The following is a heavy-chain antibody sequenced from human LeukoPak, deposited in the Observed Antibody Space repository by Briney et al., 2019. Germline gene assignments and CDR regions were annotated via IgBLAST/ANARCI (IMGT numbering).Heavy chain of an antibody. J-gene: IGHJ4*02. Sequence: NASETLSLTCAVYGGSFSGYYWSWIRQPPGKGLEWIGEINHSGSTNYNPSLKSRVTISVDTSKNQFSLKLSSVTAADTAVYYCARRITIFGVGRSFWDYWGQGTLVTVSS. CDR3: ARRITIFGVGRSFWDY. V-gene: IGHV4-34*01. D-gene: IGHD3-3*01. CDR1: GGSFSGYY. CDR2: INHSGST.